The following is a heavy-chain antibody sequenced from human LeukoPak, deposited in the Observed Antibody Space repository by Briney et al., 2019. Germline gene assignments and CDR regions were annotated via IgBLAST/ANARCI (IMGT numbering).Heavy chain of an antibody. D-gene: IGHD4-17*01. V-gene: IGHV3-23*01. J-gene: IGHJ1*01. CDR2: ISPGGGTT. Sequence: GGSLRLSCEVSGFTFSNEAMGWVRQLRGWGLEWVSTISPGGGTTYYAESMKGRFTISRDNSKNTLSLQMNSLRAEDTAVYYCAKDRGDYDPEYFQNWGQGTLVTVSS. CDR1: GFTFSNEA. CDR3: AKDRGDYDPEYFQN.